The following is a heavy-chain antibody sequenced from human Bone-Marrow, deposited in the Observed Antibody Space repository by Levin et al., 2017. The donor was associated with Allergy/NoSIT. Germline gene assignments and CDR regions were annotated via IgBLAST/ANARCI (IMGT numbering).Heavy chain of an antibody. CDR3: ARTAPGPTIVADYYYGMDV. V-gene: IGHV2-5*02. D-gene: IGHD3-16*02. Sequence: KLSGPTLVKPTQTLTLTCTFSGFSLTPNGVGVGWIRQPPGKALEWLALIFWDDDKRYKPSLTTRLTIAKDTSKNQVLLTMTNMDPVDTGTYYCARTAPGPTIVADYYYGMDVWGQGTTVTVSS. CDR2: IFWDDDK. CDR1: GFSLTPNGVG. J-gene: IGHJ6*02.